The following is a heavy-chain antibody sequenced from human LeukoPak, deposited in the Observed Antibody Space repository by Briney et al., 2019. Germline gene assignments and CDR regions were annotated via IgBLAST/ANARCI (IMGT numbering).Heavy chain of an antibody. D-gene: IGHD6-13*01. Sequence: PSETLSLTCTVSGGSISSSSYYWGWIRQPPGKGLEWIGEINHSGSTNYNPSLKSRVTISVDTSKNQFSLKLSSVTAADTAVYYCASPSSSWPWGQGTLVTVSS. CDR2: INHSGST. CDR1: GGSISSSSYY. V-gene: IGHV4-39*07. J-gene: IGHJ5*02. CDR3: ASPSSSWP.